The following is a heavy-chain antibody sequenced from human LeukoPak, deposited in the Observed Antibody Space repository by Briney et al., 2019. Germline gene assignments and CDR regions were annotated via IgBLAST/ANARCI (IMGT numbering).Heavy chain of an antibody. CDR1: GGSISTSNYY. CDR3: ARLFITFGGVNFDY. J-gene: IGHJ4*02. Sequence: SETLSLTCTVSGGSISTSNYYWGWIRQPPGKGLEWIGNIFYSGSTYYSPSLKSRVTISLDTSRNQFSLKLNSVTAADTAVYYCARLFITFGGVNFDYWGQGTLVTVSS. D-gene: IGHD3-16*01. CDR2: IFYSGST. V-gene: IGHV4-39*07.